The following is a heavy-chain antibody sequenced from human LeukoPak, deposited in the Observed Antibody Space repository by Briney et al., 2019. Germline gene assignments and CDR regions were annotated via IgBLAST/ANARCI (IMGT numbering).Heavy chain of an antibody. CDR3: ARSTPPRTYSSGWYAWAFDY. Sequence: GSSVKVSCKASGGTFSSYAISWVRQAPGQGLEWMGRIIPILGIANYAQKFQGRVTITADKSTSTAYMELSSLRSEDTAVYYCARSTPPRTYSSGWYAWAFDYWGQGTLVTVSS. D-gene: IGHD6-19*01. J-gene: IGHJ4*02. CDR2: IIPILGIA. CDR1: GGTFSSYA. V-gene: IGHV1-69*04.